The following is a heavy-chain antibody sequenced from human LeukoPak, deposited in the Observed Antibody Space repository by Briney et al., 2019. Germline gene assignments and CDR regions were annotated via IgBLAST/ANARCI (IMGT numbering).Heavy chain of an antibody. CDR2: ISYDGSNK. CDR1: GFTFNSYA. D-gene: IGHD2-2*01. Sequence: GGSLRLSCAASGFTFNSYAMHWVRQAPGKGLEWVAVISYDGSNKYYADSVKGRFTISRDNSKNTLYLQMNSLRAEDTAVYYCARGVVVPAATKPDYWGQGTLVTVSS. J-gene: IGHJ4*02. V-gene: IGHV3-30-3*01. CDR3: ARGVVVPAATKPDY.